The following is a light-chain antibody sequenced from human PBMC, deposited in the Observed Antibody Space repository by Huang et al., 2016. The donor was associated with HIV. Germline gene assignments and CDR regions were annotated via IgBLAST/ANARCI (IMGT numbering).Light chain of an antibody. V-gene: IGKV4-1*01. Sequence: DIVMTQSPDSLAVSLGERATISCKSSQSVFSGKKKNYLAWFQQKSGKPPKLLIYWASTRDSGVPDRFSGSGSRTEFTLTINSLQPEDVAVYYCQQYLNPPVTFGPGTKVHVK. CDR3: QQYLNPPVT. CDR2: WAS. CDR1: QSVFSGKKKNY. J-gene: IGKJ3*01.